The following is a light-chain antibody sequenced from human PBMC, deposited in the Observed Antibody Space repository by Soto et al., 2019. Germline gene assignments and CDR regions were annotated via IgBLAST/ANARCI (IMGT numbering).Light chain of an antibody. Sequence: EIVMTQSPATLSVSPGERATLSCRASQSVSSNLAWYQQKPDQAPRLLISGASTRATGIAARFSGSGSGTEFTLTISSLQSEDFAVYYCQQYNNWPQTFGQGTKVEIK. CDR1: QSVSSN. J-gene: IGKJ1*01. CDR2: GAS. CDR3: QQYNNWPQT. V-gene: IGKV3-15*01.